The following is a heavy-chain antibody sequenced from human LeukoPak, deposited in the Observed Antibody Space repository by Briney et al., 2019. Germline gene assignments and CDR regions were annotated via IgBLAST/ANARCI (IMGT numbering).Heavy chain of an antibody. CDR3: AKGLNFGAFDI. V-gene: IGHV3-9*01. J-gene: IGHJ3*02. D-gene: IGHD1-7*01. CDR2: ISWNSGSI. CDR1: GFTFDDYG. Sequence: GGSLRPSCVASGFTFDDYGMHWVRQAPGKGLEWVSGISWNSGSIDYADSVKGRFTISRDNAKNSLYLQMNSLRAEDTALYYCAKGLNFGAFDIWGQGTMVTVSS.